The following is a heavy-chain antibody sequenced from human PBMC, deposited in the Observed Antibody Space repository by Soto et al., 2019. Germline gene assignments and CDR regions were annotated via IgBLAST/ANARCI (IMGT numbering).Heavy chain of an antibody. Sequence: SETLSLTCTASGGSISSYYWSWIRQPPGKGLEWIGYIYYSGSTNYNPSLKSRVTISVDTSKNQFSLKLSSVTAADTAVYYCARDLGGWFDPWGQGTLVTVSS. CDR3: ARDLGGWFDP. D-gene: IGHD3-16*01. V-gene: IGHV4-59*01. J-gene: IGHJ5*02. CDR2: IYYSGST. CDR1: GGSISSYY.